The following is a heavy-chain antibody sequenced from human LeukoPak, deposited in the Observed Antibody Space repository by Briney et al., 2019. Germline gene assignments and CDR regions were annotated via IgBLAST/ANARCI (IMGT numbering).Heavy chain of an antibody. CDR3: ARDRRGTYYDSSGYCDAFDI. J-gene: IGHJ3*02. CDR1: GGSISSGGYY. D-gene: IGHD3-22*01. Sequence: SETLSLTCTVSGGSISSGGYYWSWIRRHPGKGLEWIGYIYYSGSTYYNPSLKSRVTISVDTSKNQFSPKLSSVTAADTAVYYCARDRRGTYYDSSGYCDAFDIWGQGTMVTVSS. V-gene: IGHV4-31*03. CDR2: IYYSGST.